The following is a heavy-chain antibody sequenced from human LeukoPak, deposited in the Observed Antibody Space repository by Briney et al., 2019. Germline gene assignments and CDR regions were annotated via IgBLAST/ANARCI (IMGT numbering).Heavy chain of an antibody. V-gene: IGHV4-31*03. J-gene: IGHJ3*02. D-gene: IGHD3-3*01. CDR3: ARVVGVLRFLEWFGDAFDI. CDR2: IYYSGST. Sequence: SETLSLTCTVSGGSISSGSYYWSWIRQHPGKGLEWIGYIYYSGSTYYNPSLKSRVTISVDTSKNQFSLKLSSVTAADTAVYYCARVVGVLRFLEWFGDAFDIWGQGTMVTVSS. CDR1: GGSISSGSYY.